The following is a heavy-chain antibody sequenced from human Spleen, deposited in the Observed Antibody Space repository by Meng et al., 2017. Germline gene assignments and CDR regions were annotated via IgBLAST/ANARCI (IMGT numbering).Heavy chain of an antibody. Sequence: QGESQESGPGLVGPSDTLCLPCTVSGGSVSSGSCYWSWIRQPPGKGLEWIGYIYYSGSTNYNPSLKSRVTISVDTSKNQFSLKLSSVTAADTAVYFCARDDSSGYYSYWGQGTLVTVSS. D-gene: IGHD3-22*01. CDR1: GGSVSSGSCY. CDR2: IYYSGST. CDR3: ARDDSSGYYSY. J-gene: IGHJ4*02. V-gene: IGHV4-61*01.